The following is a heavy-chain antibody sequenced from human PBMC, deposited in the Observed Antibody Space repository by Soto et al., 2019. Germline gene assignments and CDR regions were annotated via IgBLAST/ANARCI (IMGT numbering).Heavy chain of an antibody. CDR1: GGSISSNNW. D-gene: IGHD1-20*01. J-gene: IGHJ4*02. CDR3: AGQVDTTFTYND. Sequence: QVQLQESGPGLVKPSGTLSLTCAVSGGSISSNNWWSWVRQPPGKGLEWIGEIYHSGSTNYNPSLKGRVTMSVDKSQSQFSLNLGSVTAADTAVYYCAGQVDTTFTYNDWGQGTLVTVSS. V-gene: IGHV4-4*02. CDR2: IYHSGST.